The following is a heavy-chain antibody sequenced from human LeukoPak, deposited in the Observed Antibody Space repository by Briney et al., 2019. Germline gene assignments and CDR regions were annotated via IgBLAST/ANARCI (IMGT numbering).Heavy chain of an antibody. CDR2: ISYDGSNK. J-gene: IGHJ3*02. Sequence: PGGSLRLSCAASGXTFSSYGMHWVRQAPGKGLEWVAVISYDGSNKYYADSVKGRFTISRDNSKNTLYLQMNSLRAEDTAVYYCAKVYYDSSGYYHFDAFDIWGQGTMVTVSS. CDR3: AKVYYDSSGYYHFDAFDI. V-gene: IGHV3-30*18. D-gene: IGHD3-22*01. CDR1: GXTFSSYG.